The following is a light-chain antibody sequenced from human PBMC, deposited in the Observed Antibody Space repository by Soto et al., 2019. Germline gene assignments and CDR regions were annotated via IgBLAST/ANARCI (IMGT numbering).Light chain of an antibody. CDR3: QSSDDTGNYYL. J-gene: IGLJ1*01. Sequence: SYELTQTPSVSVSPGQTARITCSGDELSKQYVYWYQQKPGQDPVLVIYKDSERASGIPERFSASSAGTTVTLTISGVRAEDEDDYYCQSSDDTGNYYLFGTGTKATVL. V-gene: IGLV3-25*02. CDR1: ELSKQY. CDR2: KDS.